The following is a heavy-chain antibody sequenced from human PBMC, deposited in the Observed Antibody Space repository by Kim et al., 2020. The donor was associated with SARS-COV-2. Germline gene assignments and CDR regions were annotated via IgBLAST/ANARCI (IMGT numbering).Heavy chain of an antibody. V-gene: IGHV3-33*06. J-gene: IGHJ6*02. CDR2: IWYDGSNK. Sequence: GGSLRLSCAASGFTFSSYGMHWVRQAPGKGLEWVAVIWYDGSNKYYADSVKGRFTISRDNSKNTLYLQMNSLRAEDTAVYYCAKVGDCSGGSCYGYYYYGMDVWGQGTTVTVSS. CDR1: GFTFSSYG. D-gene: IGHD2-15*01. CDR3: AKVGDCSGGSCYGYYYYGMDV.